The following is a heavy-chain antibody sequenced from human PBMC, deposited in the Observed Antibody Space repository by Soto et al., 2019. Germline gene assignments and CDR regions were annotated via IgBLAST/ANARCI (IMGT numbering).Heavy chain of an antibody. Sequence: SETLSLTCTVSGGSISSSSYYWGWIRQPPGKGLEWIGSIYYSGSTYYNPSLKSRVTISVDTSKNQFSLKLSSVTAADTAVYYCARLRVLRTYYYMDVWGKGTTVTVSS. V-gene: IGHV4-39*01. CDR1: GGSISSSSYY. D-gene: IGHD4-17*01. CDR3: ARLRVLRTYYYMDV. J-gene: IGHJ6*03. CDR2: IYYSGST.